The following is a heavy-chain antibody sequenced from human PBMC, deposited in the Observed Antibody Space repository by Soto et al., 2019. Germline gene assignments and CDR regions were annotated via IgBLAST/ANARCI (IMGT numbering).Heavy chain of an antibody. CDR2: INSDGSST. Sequence: PGGSLRLSCAASGFTFSSYWMHWVRQAPGKGLVWVSRINSDGSSTSYADSVKGRFTISRDNAKNTLYLQMNSLRAEDTAVYYCARDQMRLLRFDYYYYGMDVWGQGTTVTVSS. CDR3: ARDQMRLLRFDYYYYGMDV. D-gene: IGHD3-10*01. V-gene: IGHV3-74*01. J-gene: IGHJ6*02. CDR1: GFTFSSYW.